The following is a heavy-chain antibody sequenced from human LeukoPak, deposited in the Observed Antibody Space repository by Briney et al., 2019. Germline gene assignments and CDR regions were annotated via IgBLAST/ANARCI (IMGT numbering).Heavy chain of an antibody. D-gene: IGHD6-19*01. Sequence: GGSLRLSCAASGFTFSSYWMSWVRQAPGKGPEWVANIKRDGNEKSYADSVKGRFTISRDNAKQSLYLQMNSLRAEDTAVYYCARNWLEKHFDYWGQGTLVTVSS. J-gene: IGHJ4*02. CDR2: IKRDGNEK. CDR1: GFTFSSYW. CDR3: ARNWLEKHFDY. V-gene: IGHV3-7*04.